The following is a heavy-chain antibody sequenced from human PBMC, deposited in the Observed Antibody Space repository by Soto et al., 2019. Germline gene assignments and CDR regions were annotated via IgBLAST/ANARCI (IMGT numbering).Heavy chain of an antibody. J-gene: IGHJ4*02. CDR3: ARLMDTLFDRFDY. CDR2: IASRTHNYAT. CDR1: GFTLSGSF. V-gene: IGHV3-73*02. Sequence: EVQLVESGGGLVQPGGSLKLTCAASGFTLSGSFIHWVRQASGKGLEWVGRIASRTHNYATTYGTSVQGRFTVSRDDSRIAAYLQMNGLKTEDTAVYFCARLMDTLFDRFDYWGRGILVTVSS. D-gene: IGHD5-18*01.